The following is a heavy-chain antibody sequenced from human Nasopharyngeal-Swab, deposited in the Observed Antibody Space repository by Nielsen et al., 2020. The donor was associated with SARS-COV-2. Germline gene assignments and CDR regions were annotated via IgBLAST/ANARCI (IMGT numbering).Heavy chain of an antibody. CDR1: GGSISSYY. Sequence: SETLSLTCTVSGGSISSYYWSWIRQPPGKGLEWIGYIYYSGSTNYNPFLKSRVTISVDTSKNQFSLKLSSVTAADTAVYYCAREGGLDYDYVWGSYRPSNWFDPWGQGTLVTVSS. CDR3: AREGGLDYDYVWGSYRPSNWFDP. D-gene: IGHD3-16*02. J-gene: IGHJ5*02. CDR2: IYYSGST. V-gene: IGHV4-59*01.